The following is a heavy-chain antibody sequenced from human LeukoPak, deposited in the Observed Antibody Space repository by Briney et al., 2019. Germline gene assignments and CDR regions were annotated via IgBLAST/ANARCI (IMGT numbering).Heavy chain of an antibody. CDR1: GFIFRNYA. CDR3: AKASWVSNVDAVL. J-gene: IGHJ4*02. Sequence: GGSLRLSCAASGFIFRNYAMSWVRQGPARGLEWVSSLRGDGETFYADSVKGRFTLSRDDSRNSVYFQLNNLRVDDTAIYYCAKASWVSNVDAVLWGQGTLVTVSS. CDR2: LRGDGET. D-gene: IGHD3-16*01. V-gene: IGHV3-23*01.